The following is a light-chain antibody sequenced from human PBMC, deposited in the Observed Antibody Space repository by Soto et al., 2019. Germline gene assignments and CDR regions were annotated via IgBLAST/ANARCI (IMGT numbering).Light chain of an antibody. CDR1: SSDVGGYNY. Sequence: QSALTQPASVSGSPGQSITISCTGTSSDVGGYNYVSWYQQHPGKAPELMIYEVSNRPSGVSNRCSGSKSGNTASLTISGLQPEDEDDYYCSSYTSSSTLVFGTGTKVTVL. CDR2: EVS. V-gene: IGLV2-14*01. J-gene: IGLJ1*01. CDR3: SSYTSSSTLV.